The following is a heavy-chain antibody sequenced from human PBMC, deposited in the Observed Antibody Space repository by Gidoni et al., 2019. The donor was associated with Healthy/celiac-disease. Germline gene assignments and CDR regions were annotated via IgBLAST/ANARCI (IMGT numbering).Heavy chain of an antibody. J-gene: IGHJ3*02. V-gene: IGHV1-69*08. CDR2: IIPILGIA. CDR1: GGTFSSYT. D-gene: IGHD2-21*02. CDR3: AREGDCGGDCYTDAFDI. Sequence: QVQLVQSGAEVKKPGSSVKVSCKASGGTFSSYTLSWVRQAPGQGLEWMGRIIPILGIANYAQKFQGRVTITADKSTSTAYMELSSLRSEDTAVYYCAREGDCGGDCYTDAFDIWGQGTMVTVSS.